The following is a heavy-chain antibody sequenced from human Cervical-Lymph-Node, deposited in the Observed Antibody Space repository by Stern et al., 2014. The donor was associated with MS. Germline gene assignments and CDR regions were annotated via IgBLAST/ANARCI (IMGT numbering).Heavy chain of an antibody. J-gene: IGHJ3*02. CDR3: ARRYSDAFDI. V-gene: IGHV3-30*01. Sequence: MQLVESGGGVVQPGRSLRLSCAASGFTFSSYAMHWVRQAPGKGLEWVAVISYDGSNKYYADSVKGRFTISRDNSKNTLYLQMNSLRAEDTAVYYCARRYSDAFDIWGQGTMVTVSS. CDR2: ISYDGSNK. D-gene: IGHD5-18*01. CDR1: GFTFSSYA.